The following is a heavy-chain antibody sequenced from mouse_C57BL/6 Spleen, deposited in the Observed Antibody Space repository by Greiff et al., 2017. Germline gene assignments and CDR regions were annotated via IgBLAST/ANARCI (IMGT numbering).Heavy chain of an antibody. Sequence: EVKLVESGPVLVKPGASVKMSCKASGYTFTDYYMNWVKQSHGKSLEWIGVINPYNGGTSYNQKFKGKATLTVDKSSSTAYMELNSLTSEDSAVYYCARDVVGNYFDYWGQGTTLTVSS. J-gene: IGHJ2*01. CDR1: GYTFTDYY. CDR2: INPYNGGT. D-gene: IGHD1-1*01. V-gene: IGHV1-19*01. CDR3: ARDVVGNYFDY.